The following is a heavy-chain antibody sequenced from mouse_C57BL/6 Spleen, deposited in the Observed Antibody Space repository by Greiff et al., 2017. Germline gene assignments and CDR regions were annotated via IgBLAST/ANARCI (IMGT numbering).Heavy chain of an antibody. V-gene: IGHV5-4*01. CDR2: ISDGGSYT. CDR1: GFTFSSYA. Sequence: EVQRVEPGGGLVKPGGSLKLSCAASGFTFSSYAMSWVRQTPETRLEWVATISDGGSYTYYPDYVKGRFTIARDNAKNNLYLQMSHLKSEDTAMYYCAREQLLRGGYYAMDYWGQGTSVTVSS. CDR3: AREQLLRGGYYAMDY. J-gene: IGHJ4*01. D-gene: IGHD1-1*01.